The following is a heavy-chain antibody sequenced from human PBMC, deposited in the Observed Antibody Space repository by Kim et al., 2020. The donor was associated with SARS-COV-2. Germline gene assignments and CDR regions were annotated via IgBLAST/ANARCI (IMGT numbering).Heavy chain of an antibody. J-gene: IGHJ4*02. CDR2: IQTSGST. CDR3: AGIMVRGRYYFDY. V-gene: IGHV4-61*02. CDR1: GGSISSDVYY. D-gene: IGHD3-10*01. Sequence: SETLSLTCTVSGGSISSDVYYWSWIRQPAGKGLEWIGRIQTSGSTNYNPSLKSRVTISVDTSKNQYSLKLTSVTAADTAVYYCAGIMVRGRYYFDYWGRGTLVTVSS.